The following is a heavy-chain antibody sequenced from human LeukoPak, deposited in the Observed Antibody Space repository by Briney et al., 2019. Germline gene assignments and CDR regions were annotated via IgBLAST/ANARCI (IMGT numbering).Heavy chain of an antibody. CDR2: ISGSGGST. Sequence: GGSLRLSCTASGFTFGDYAMSWFRQAPGKGLEWVSAISGSGGSTYYADSVKGRFTISRDNSKNTLYLQMNSLRAEDTAVYYCAKGVGYCSGGSCQQFDYWGQGTLVTVSS. D-gene: IGHD2-15*01. CDR1: GFTFGDYA. CDR3: AKGVGYCSGGSCQQFDY. J-gene: IGHJ4*02. V-gene: IGHV3-23*01.